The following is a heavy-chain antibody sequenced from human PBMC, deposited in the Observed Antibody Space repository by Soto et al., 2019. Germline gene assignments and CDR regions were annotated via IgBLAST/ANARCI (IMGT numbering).Heavy chain of an antibody. Sequence: QPGGSLRLSCAASGFTFSSYAMSWVRQAPGKGLEWVSVISGSGGSTYYADSVKGRFTISRDNSKNTLYLQMNSLRAEDTAVYYCAKEESYDSSGTEDYWGQGTLVTVSS. V-gene: IGHV3-23*01. CDR2: ISGSGGST. CDR3: AKEESYDSSGTEDY. D-gene: IGHD3-22*01. CDR1: GFTFSSYA. J-gene: IGHJ4*02.